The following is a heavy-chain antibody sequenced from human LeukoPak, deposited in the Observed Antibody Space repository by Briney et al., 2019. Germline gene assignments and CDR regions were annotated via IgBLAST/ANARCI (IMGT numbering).Heavy chain of an antibody. D-gene: IGHD3-3*01. V-gene: IGHV3-33*01. Sequence: PGGSLRLSCAASGFTFSSCGMHWVRQAPGKGLEWVAVIWYDGSNKYYADSVKGRLTISRDNSKNTLYLQMNSLRAEDTAVYYCARDVQLFLEWPKYYYGMDVWGQGTTVTVSS. CDR2: IWYDGSNK. J-gene: IGHJ6*02. CDR3: ARDVQLFLEWPKYYYGMDV. CDR1: GFTFSSCG.